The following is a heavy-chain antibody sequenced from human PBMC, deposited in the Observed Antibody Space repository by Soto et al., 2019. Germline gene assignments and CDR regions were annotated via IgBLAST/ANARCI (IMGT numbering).Heavy chain of an antibody. Sequence: ASVNVSCKASGYTFTSYALHWVRQAPGQRLEWMGWINAGNGNTKYSKKFQGRVTITRDTSASTAYMELSSLRSEDTAVYYCARDSGGMDVWGQGTTVTVSS. CDR1: GYTFTSYA. J-gene: IGHJ6*02. V-gene: IGHV1-3*01. CDR2: INAGNGNT. CDR3: ARDSGGMDV.